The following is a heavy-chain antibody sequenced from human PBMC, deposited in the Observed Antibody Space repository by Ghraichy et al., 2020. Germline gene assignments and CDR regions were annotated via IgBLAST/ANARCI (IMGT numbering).Heavy chain of an antibody. V-gene: IGHV3-30*04. CDR3: ARDLLGYCSSTSCIHPGYYGMDV. CDR1: GFTFSSYA. D-gene: IGHD2-2*01. Sequence: GESLNISCAASGFTFSSYAMHWVRQAPGKGLEWVAVISYDGSNKYYADSVKGRFTISRDNSKNTLYLQMNSLRAEDTAVYYCARDLLGYCSSTSCIHPGYYGMDVWGQGTTVTVSS. CDR2: ISYDGSNK. J-gene: IGHJ6*02.